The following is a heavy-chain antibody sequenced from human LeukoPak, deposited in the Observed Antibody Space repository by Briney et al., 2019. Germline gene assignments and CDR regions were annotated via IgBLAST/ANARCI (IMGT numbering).Heavy chain of an antibody. CDR3: ARDRIVVVPAAYMDDAFDI. V-gene: IGHV3-21*01. J-gene: IGHJ3*02. CDR2: ISSSSSYI. CDR1: GFTFSSYS. Sequence: PGGSLRLSCAASGFTFSSYSMNWVRQAPGKGREWVSSISSSSSYIYYADSVKGRFTISRDNAKNSLYLQMNSLRAEDTAVYYCARDRIVVVPAAYMDDAFDIWGQGTMVTVSS. D-gene: IGHD2-2*01.